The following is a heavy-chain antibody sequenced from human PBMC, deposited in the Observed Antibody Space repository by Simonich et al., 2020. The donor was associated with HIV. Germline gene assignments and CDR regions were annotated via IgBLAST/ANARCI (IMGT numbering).Heavy chain of an antibody. CDR2: IYPGDSDT. Sequence: EVQLVQSGAEVKKPGESLKISCKGSGYSLTSYWFGWVRQLPGKGLEWRGIIYPGDSDTTYSPSFQGQVTISADKSITTAYLQWSSLKAADTAMYYCAKSNGNWFDPWGQGSLVTVSS. CDR3: AKSNGNWFDP. CDR1: GYSLTSYW. J-gene: IGHJ5*02. V-gene: IGHV5-51*01. D-gene: IGHD7-27*01.